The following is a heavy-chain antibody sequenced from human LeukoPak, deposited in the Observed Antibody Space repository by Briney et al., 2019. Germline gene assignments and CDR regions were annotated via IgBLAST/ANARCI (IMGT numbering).Heavy chain of an antibody. CDR2: IYPGDSDT. D-gene: IGHD3-22*01. CDR3: ARQNSDSPNNYYDSSGYSLDY. CDR1: GYSFTSYW. V-gene: IGHV5-51*01. Sequence: GESLKISCKGSGYSFTSYWIGWVRPMPGKGLEWMGIIYPGDSDTRYSPSFQGQVTISADKSISTAYLQWSSLKASDTAMYYCARQNSDSPNNYYDSSGYSLDYWGQGTLVTVSS. J-gene: IGHJ4*02.